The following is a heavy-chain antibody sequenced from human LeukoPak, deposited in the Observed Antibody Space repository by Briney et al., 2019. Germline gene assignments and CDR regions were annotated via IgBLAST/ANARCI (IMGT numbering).Heavy chain of an antibody. V-gene: IGHV4-34*01. Sequence: SETLSLTCAVYSGSFSGYYWSWIRQPPGKGLEWIGEINHSGSTNYNPSLKSRVTISVDTSKNQFSLKLSSVTAADTAVYYCARDHDYYDNFDPWGQGTLVTVSS. CDR3: ARDHDYYDNFDP. J-gene: IGHJ5*02. CDR1: SGSFSGYY. D-gene: IGHD3-22*01. CDR2: INHSGST.